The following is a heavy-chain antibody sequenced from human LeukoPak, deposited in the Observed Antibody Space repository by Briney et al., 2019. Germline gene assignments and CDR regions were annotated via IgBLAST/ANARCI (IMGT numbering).Heavy chain of an antibody. CDR1: DDSITMYY. CDR2: VDHTGST. D-gene: IGHD1-1*01. J-gene: IGHJ6*03. Sequence: SETLSLTCTVSDDSITMYYWTWIRQPPGKGLERIGYVDHTGSTNFNPSLNGRVSISRDTSKNLFSLRLRSVTAADTAVYFYARGRVSSSTWYSTYYYYFYMDVWGKGTTVTVSS. V-gene: IGHV4-59*01. CDR3: ARGRVSSSTWYSTYYYYFYMDV.